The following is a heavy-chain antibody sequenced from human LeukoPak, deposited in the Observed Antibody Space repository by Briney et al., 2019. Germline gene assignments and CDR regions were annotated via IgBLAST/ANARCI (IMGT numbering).Heavy chain of an antibody. CDR2: ICWNGGSI. CDR3: AKDMWSDYCDYESDY. D-gene: IGHD4-17*01. Sequence: GRSLRLSCAASGLTFDDYAMHWVRQTPEKSLEWVLGICWNGGSIGYADSVKSRFTISRDNAKNSLYLQMNSLRAEDTALYYCAKDMWSDYCDYESDYWGQGTLVTVSS. J-gene: IGHJ4*02. CDR1: GLTFDDYA. V-gene: IGHV3-9*01.